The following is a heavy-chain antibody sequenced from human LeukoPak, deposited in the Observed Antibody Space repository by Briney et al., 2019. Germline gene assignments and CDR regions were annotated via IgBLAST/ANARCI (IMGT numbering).Heavy chain of an antibody. CDR3: ARRNTADASIDF. V-gene: IGHV4-59*08. Sequence: PSETLSLTCTVSGDSIIGHWWSWIRQPPGKGLEWIGDIFYSGGSTNYNPSLKSRLTMSLDTSKNQFSLKLTSVTAADTAMYYCARRNTADASIDFWGQGTLVTASS. CDR1: GDSIIGHW. J-gene: IGHJ4*02. CDR2: IFYSGGST. D-gene: IGHD2/OR15-2a*01.